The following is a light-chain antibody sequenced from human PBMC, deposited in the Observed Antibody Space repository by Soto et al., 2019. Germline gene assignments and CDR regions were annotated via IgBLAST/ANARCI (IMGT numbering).Light chain of an antibody. CDR3: QQRYTWPLT. CDR1: QDISSY. J-gene: IGKJ4*01. Sequence: EIVLTQSPATLSLSPGERATLSCRASQDISSYIVWYQQKPGQAPRLLIYDASNRATGIPARFSGGGSGTDFTLTISTLEPEDFAVYYCQQRYTWPLTFGGGTKVDIK. CDR2: DAS. V-gene: IGKV3-11*01.